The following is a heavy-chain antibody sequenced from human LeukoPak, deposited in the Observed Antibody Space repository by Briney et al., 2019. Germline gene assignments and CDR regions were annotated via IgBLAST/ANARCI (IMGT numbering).Heavy chain of an antibody. V-gene: IGHV1-2*02. CDR2: IIPDGGT. Sequence: ASVKVTCKASGYTFTSYGISWVRQAPGQGLEWMGWIIPDGGTNYAQTFQGRVTMTRDTSISTAYMELSRLRSDDTAVYFCARGTPGSAEYFQLWGQGTLVTVSS. CDR1: GYTFTSYG. D-gene: IGHD3-10*01. J-gene: IGHJ1*01. CDR3: ARGTPGSAEYFQL.